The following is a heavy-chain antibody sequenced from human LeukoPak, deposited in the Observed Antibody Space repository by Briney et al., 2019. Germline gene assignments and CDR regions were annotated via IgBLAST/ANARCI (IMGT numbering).Heavy chain of an antibody. CDR1: GYTFTGYF. CDR2: MNPNSGGT. Sequence: VSVKVSCKAAGYTFTGYFMHWLRQAPGQGLEWMGWMNPNSGGTNYAQKLQRRVTMTRDTSINTAYMELNRLSSDDTAVYSCAVRYGGYDGHWGQGTMVTVSS. V-gene: IGHV1-2*02. D-gene: IGHD5-12*01. CDR3: AVRYGGYDGH. J-gene: IGHJ4*02.